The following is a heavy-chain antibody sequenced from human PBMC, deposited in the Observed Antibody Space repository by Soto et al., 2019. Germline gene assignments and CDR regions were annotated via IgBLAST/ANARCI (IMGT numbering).Heavy chain of an antibody. CDR3: PRLQPVRGDWYGMDV. CDR2: IYHSGST. Sequence: SEILSLTCTVSGGSSGSGGFHWSWIRKHSGKGLEWIGYIYHSGSTYYNPALKSRVTISVDTSKNQFSLKLSSVTAADTAVYYCPRLQPVRGDWYGMDVWRQGTTDTV. J-gene: IGHJ6*02. D-gene: IGHD3-10*01. V-gene: IGHV4-31*03. CDR1: GGSSGSGGFH.